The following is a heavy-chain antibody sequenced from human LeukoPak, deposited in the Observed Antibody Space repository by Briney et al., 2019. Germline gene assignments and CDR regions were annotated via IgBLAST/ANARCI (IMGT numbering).Heavy chain of an antibody. J-gene: IGHJ5*02. CDR2: IKQDGSEK. D-gene: IGHD3-9*01. CDR3: ATIGGHYDILTGYHNWFDP. CDR1: GFTFSSYW. V-gene: IGHV3-7*03. Sequence: PGGSLRLSCAASGFTFSSYWMSWVRQAPGKGLEWVANIKQDGSEKYYVDSVKGRFTISRDNAKNSPYLQMNSLRAEDTAVYYCATIGGHYDILTGYHNWFDPWGQGTLVTVSS.